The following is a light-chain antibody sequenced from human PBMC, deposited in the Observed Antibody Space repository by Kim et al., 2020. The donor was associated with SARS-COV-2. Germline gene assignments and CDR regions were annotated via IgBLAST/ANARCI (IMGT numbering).Light chain of an antibody. Sequence: VTISCTGSRGSIASNYVQWYQQRPGSAPTTVIYEDNQRPSGVPDRFSGSIDSSSNSASLTISGLKTEDEADYYCQSYDGSNHWVFGGGTQLTVL. J-gene: IGLJ3*02. CDR1: RGSIASNY. CDR3: QSYDGSNHWV. V-gene: IGLV6-57*02. CDR2: EDN.